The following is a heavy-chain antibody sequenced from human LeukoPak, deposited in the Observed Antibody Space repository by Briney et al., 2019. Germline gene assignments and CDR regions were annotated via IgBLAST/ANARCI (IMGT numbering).Heavy chain of an antibody. V-gene: IGHV4-59*12. J-gene: IGHJ4*02. CDR3: ARESSSYGLDY. Sequence: SETLSLTCTVSGDSISTYYWSWIRQPPGKGLEWIGSIYYSGSTYYNPSLKSRVTISVDTSKNQFSLKLSSVTAADTAVYYCARESSSYGLDYWGQGTLVTVSS. D-gene: IGHD5-18*01. CDR1: GDSISTYY. CDR2: IYYSGST.